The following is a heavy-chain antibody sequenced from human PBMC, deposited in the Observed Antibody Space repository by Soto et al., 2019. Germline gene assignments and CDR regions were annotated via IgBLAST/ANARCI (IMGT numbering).Heavy chain of an antibody. V-gene: IGHV1-69*12. Sequence: QVQLVQSGAEVKKPGSSVKVSCKASGGTFSSYAISWVRQAPGQGLEWMGGIIPIFGTANYAQKFQGRDTITADESPISGYMEGSSLRSEDTAVYYCARVSELWLFDYWGQGTLVTVSS. D-gene: IGHD6-19*01. CDR2: IIPIFGTA. J-gene: IGHJ4*02. CDR3: ARVSELWLFDY. CDR1: GGTFSSYA.